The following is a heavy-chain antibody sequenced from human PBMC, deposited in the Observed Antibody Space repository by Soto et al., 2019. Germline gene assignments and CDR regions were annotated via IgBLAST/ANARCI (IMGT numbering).Heavy chain of an antibody. J-gene: IGHJ6*02. V-gene: IGHV4-4*02. CDR1: GGSISSSNW. Sequence: GTLSLTCAVSGGSISSSNWWSWVRQPPGKGLEWIGEIYHSGSTNYNPSLESRVTISVDKSKNQFSLKLSSVTAADTAVYYCARDSGKRNYYGMDVWGQGTTVTVSS. CDR3: ARDSGKRNYYGMDV. D-gene: IGHD2-15*01. CDR2: IYHSGST.